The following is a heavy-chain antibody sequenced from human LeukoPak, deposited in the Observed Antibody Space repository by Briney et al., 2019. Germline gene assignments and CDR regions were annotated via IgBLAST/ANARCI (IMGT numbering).Heavy chain of an antibody. V-gene: IGHV3-74*01. CDR1: GFTFSSSW. J-gene: IGHJ4*02. Sequence: GGSLRLSCAASGFTFSSSWMHWVRQAPGKGLVWVSRIASDGSDTRYADSVKGRFTISRDNANDTLYLQMNRLRAEDTAVYDCVRVTQIFDFWGQEPLVTVSS. CDR2: IASDGSDT. CDR3: VRVTQIFDF.